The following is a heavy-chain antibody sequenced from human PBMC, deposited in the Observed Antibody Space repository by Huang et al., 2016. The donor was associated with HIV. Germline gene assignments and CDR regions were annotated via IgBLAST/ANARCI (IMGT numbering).Heavy chain of an antibody. D-gene: IGHD5-18*01. V-gene: IGHV4-59*11. J-gene: IGHJ3*02. CDR2: IYYSGST. Sequence: QVQLQESGPGLVKPSETLSLTCTVSGGSISSHYWSWIRQPPGKGLEWIGSIYYSGSTNYTPSLKSRVTISVDTSKNQFSLKLSSVTAADTAVYYCASNTAMVTGGAFDIWGQGTMVTVSS. CDR3: ASNTAMVTGGAFDI. CDR1: GGSISSHY.